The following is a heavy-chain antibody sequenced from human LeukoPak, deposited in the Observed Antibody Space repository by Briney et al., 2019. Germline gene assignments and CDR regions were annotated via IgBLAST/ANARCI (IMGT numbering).Heavy chain of an antibody. V-gene: IGHV3-74*01. CDR1: GFTFSSYW. J-gene: IGHJ4*02. CDR3: ARDLVVTSAY. CDR2: INGDGSST. D-gene: IGHD2-2*01. Sequence: GGSLRLSCAASGFTFSSYWMHWVRQAPGKGLVWVSRINGDGSSTTYADSVKGRFTISRDNAKDTLYLQMNGLRAEDTAVYYCARDLVVTSAYWGQGTLVTVSS.